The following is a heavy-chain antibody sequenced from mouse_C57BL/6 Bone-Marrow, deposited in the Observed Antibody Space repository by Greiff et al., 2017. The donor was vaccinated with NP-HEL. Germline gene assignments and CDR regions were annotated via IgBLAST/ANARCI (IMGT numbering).Heavy chain of an antibody. CDR1: GYTFTGYW. V-gene: IGHV1-9*01. CDR2: ILPGSGST. J-gene: IGHJ2*01. Sequence: QVQLQQSGAELMKPGASVKLSCKATGYTFTGYWIEWVKQRPGHGLEWIGEILPGSGSTNYNEKFKGKANFTADTSSNTAYMQRSSLTTEDSSIYYGARGGKTVVATKSFDYWGQGTTLTVSS. CDR3: ARGGKTVVATKSFDY. D-gene: IGHD1-1*01.